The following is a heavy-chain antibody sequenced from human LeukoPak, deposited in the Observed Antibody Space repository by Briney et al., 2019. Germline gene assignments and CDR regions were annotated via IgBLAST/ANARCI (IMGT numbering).Heavy chain of an antibody. Sequence: GGSLRLSCAASGITFIKYSMTWVRQAPGKGLEWVSAITGSGAFTDYADSVKGRFAISRDNSKNTLYLQMNSLRAEDTAVYYCAKDRGRAVAGSEFDYWGQGTLVTVSS. D-gene: IGHD6-19*01. CDR2: ITGSGAFT. V-gene: IGHV3-23*01. J-gene: IGHJ4*02. CDR1: GITFIKYS. CDR3: AKDRGRAVAGSEFDY.